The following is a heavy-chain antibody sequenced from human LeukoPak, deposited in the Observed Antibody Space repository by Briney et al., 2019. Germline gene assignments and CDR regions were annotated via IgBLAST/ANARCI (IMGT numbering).Heavy chain of an antibody. CDR2: IWYDGSNK. D-gene: IGHD3-3*01. CDR3: ARGRGGTDFWSGYYYMDV. CDR1: GFTFSSYG. J-gene: IGHJ6*03. Sequence: GGSLRLSCVASGFTFSSYGMHWVRQAPGKGLEWVAVIWYDGSNKYYADSVKGRFTISRDNSKNTLYLQMNSLRAEDTAVYYCARGRGGTDFWSGYYYMDVWGKGTSVTVSS. V-gene: IGHV3-33*01.